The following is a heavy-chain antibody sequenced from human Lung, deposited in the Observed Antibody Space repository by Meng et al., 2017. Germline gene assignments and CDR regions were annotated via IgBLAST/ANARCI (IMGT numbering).Heavy chain of an antibody. CDR2: INHSGST. J-gene: IGHJ4*02. V-gene: IGHV4-34*01. D-gene: IGHD4-11*01. Sequence: QVRLQQWGDGLLKPSETLSLTCVVSGGSFSYYYWSWIRQPPGKGLEWIGEINHSGSTNYNPSLESRATISVDTSQNNLSLKLSSVTAADSAVYYCARGPTTMAHDFDYWGQGTLVTVSS. CDR1: GGSFSYYY. CDR3: ARGPTTMAHDFDY.